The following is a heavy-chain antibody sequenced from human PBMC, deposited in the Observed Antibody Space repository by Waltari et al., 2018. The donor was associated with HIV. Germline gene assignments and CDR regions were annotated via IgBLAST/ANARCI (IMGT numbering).Heavy chain of an antibody. D-gene: IGHD3-22*01. J-gene: IGHJ4*02. Sequence: QLQLQESGPGLVKPSETLSLTCPVSGGSISSSSYYWGWIRQPPGKGLEWIGSIYYSGGTYDNPSLKSRVTISVDTSKNQFSLKLSSVTAADTAVYYCARHSLTYYYDSSGYSVAFDYWGQGTLVTVSS. V-gene: IGHV4-39*01. CDR2: IYYSGGT. CDR1: GGSISSSSYY. CDR3: ARHSLTYYYDSSGYSVAFDY.